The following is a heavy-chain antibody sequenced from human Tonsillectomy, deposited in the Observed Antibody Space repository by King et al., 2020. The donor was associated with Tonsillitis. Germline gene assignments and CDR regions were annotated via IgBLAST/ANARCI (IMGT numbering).Heavy chain of an antibody. CDR1: GFTFSNAW. CDR3: TTKVVVVPDYYYYYYMDV. V-gene: IGHV3-15*01. J-gene: IGHJ6*03. Sequence: VQLVESGGGLVKPGGSLRLSCVASGFTFSNAWMSWVRQAPGKGLEWVGRIKSKTDGGTTDYAAPVKGRFTISRDDSKNTLYLQMNSLKTEDTAVYYCTTKVVVVPDYYYYYYMDVWGKGTTVTVSS. CDR2: IKSKTDGGTT. D-gene: IGHD2-2*01.